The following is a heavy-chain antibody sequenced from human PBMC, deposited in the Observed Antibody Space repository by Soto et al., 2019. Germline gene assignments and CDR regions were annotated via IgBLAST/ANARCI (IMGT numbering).Heavy chain of an antibody. D-gene: IGHD3-22*01. CDR1: GGSISDDY. CDR2: IPHSGST. V-gene: IGHV4-59*01. J-gene: IGHJ5*02. CDR3: ARDHPYYDSSGYTNWFDP. Sequence: PSETLSLTCTVSGGSISDDYWSWIRQPPGKGLEWIGHIPHSGSTNYNPSLKSRVTISVDTSKNQFSLKLSSVTAADTAVYYCARDHPYYDSSGYTNWFDPWGQGTLVTVSS.